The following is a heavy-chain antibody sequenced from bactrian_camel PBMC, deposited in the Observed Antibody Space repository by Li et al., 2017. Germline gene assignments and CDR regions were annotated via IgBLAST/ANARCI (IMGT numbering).Heavy chain of an antibody. Sequence: QVQLVESGGGLVQPGGSLRLSCAASGYTDSSYCMGWFRQAPGKEREGVATVDSDGSTSHTDSVKGRFTISKDNAKNTLYLQLNNLKTEDTAVYYCATAWDGESASNRGPGTQVTVS. D-gene: IGHD1*01. CDR1: GYTDSSYC. V-gene: IGHV3S26*01. J-gene: IGHJ4*01. CDR3: ATAWDGESASN. CDR2: VDSDGST.